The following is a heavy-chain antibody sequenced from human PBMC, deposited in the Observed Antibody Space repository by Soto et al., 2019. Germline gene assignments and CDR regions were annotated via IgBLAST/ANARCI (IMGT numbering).Heavy chain of an antibody. CDR3: ATLYYYYYMDV. CDR2: ISAYNGNT. V-gene: IGHV1-18*01. J-gene: IGHJ6*03. CDR1: GYTFTSYG. Sequence: ASVKVSCKASGYTFTSYGISWVRQAPGQGLEWMGWISAYNGNTDYAQKLQGRVTMTRNTSTSTAYMELSSLRSEDTAVYYCATLYYYYYMDVWGKGTTVTVSS.